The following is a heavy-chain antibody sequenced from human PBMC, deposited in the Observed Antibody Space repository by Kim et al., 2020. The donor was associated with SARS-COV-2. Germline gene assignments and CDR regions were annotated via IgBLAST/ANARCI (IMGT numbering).Heavy chain of an antibody. J-gene: IGHJ4*02. V-gene: IGHV3-30*04. CDR2: ISYDGSNK. D-gene: IGHD3-22*01. Sequence: GGSLRLSCAASGFTFSSYAMHWVRQAPGKGLEWVAVISYDGSNKYYADSVKGRFTISRDNSKNTLYLQMNSLRAEDTAVYYCARDWDDSSGYDTFDYWGQGTLVTVSS. CDR1: GFTFSSYA. CDR3: ARDWDDSSGYDTFDY.